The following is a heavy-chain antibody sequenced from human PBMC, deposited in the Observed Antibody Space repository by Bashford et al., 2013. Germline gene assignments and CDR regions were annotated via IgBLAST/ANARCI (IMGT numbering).Heavy chain of an antibody. V-gene: IGHV3-53*01. J-gene: IGHJ6*02. D-gene: IGHD3-3*01. Sequence: GGSLRLSCVASGFTVYTHYMHWVRQAPGKGLEWLAVIYTSDMTSYAPSVKGRFTISRENRRNTVELHLTRLRAEDTAVYYCARDPRGFGQSQPFYNGLDVWGQGTTVTVSS. CDR2: IYTSDMT. CDR1: GFTVYTHY. CDR3: ARDPRGFGQSQPFYNGLDV.